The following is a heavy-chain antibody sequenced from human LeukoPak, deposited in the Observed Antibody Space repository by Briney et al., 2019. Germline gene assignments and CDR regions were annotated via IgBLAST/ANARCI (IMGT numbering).Heavy chain of an antibody. D-gene: IGHD2-2*01. CDR2: INWNGGST. Sequence: PGGSLRLSCAASGFTFDEYGMSWVRQAPGKGLEWVSGINWNGGSTGYADSVKGRFTISRDKAKNSLYLQMNSLRAEDTALYYCARVDNIVVVPAASYYFDYRGQGTLVTVSS. V-gene: IGHV3-20*04. CDR1: GFTFDEYG. CDR3: ARVDNIVVVPAASYYFDY. J-gene: IGHJ4*02.